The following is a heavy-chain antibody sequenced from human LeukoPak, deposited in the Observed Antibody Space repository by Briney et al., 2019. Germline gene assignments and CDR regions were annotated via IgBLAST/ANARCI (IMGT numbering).Heavy chain of an antibody. CDR3: ARDFFHGHCSGLSCFLLDY. CDR1: GYIFTRYG. Sequence: ASVKVSCKASGYIFTRYGISWVRQAPGQGLEWMGWISAYYGNTNYAQKFQDRVTMTTDTSTNTAYMELRSLRPDDTAVYYCARDFFHGHCSGLSCFLLDYWGQGSLVTVSS. CDR2: ISAYYGNT. V-gene: IGHV1-18*04. D-gene: IGHD2-15*01. J-gene: IGHJ4*02.